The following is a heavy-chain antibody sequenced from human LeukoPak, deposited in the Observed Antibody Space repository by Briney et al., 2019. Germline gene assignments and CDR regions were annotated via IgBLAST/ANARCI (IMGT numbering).Heavy chain of an antibody. V-gene: IGHV5-51*01. Sequence: GESLKISCKGSGYSFTSYWIGWVRQMPGKGLEWMGIIYPGDSDTRYSPSFQGQVTISADKSISTAYLQWSSLKASDTAMYYCARHLGHGYYYYYGMDVWGQGTTVTVSS. J-gene: IGHJ6*02. CDR1: GYSFTSYW. CDR2: IYPGDSDT. CDR3: ARHLGHGYYYYYGMDV.